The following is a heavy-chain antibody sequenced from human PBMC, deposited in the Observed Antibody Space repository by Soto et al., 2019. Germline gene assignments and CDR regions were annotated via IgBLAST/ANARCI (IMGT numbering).Heavy chain of an antibody. Sequence: SDYWVWIRQPPGKGLEWIGSIHYSGRTYYNPSLKSRVTISQDTSKNQFSLNLGSVTAADTAVYYCARQHGSGSDFDYWGQGTLVTVSS. D-gene: IGHD3-10*01. CDR3: ARQHGSGSDFDY. CDR1: SDY. CDR2: IHYSGRT. V-gene: IGHV4-39*01. J-gene: IGHJ4*02.